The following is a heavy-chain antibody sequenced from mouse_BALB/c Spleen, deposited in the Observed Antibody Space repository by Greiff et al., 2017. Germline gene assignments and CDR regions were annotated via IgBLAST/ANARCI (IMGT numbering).Heavy chain of an antibody. D-gene: IGHD1-2*01. V-gene: IGHV5-17*02. Sequence: EVQRVESGGGLVQPGGSRKLSCAASGFTFSSFGMHWVRQAPEKGLEWVAYISSGSSTIYYADTVKGRFTISRDNPKNTLFLQMTSLRSEDTAMYYCARSITTGGFAYWGQGTLVTVSA. CDR3: ARSITTGGFAY. J-gene: IGHJ3*01. CDR2: ISSGSSTI. CDR1: GFTFSSFG.